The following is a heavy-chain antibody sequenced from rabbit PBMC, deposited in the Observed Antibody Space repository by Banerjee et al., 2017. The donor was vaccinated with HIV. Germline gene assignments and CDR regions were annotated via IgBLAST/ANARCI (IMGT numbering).Heavy chain of an antibody. Sequence: QSLEESGGDLVKPGGTLTLTCKASGIDFSSYYWICWVRQAPGKGLEWIACIYAGSSGSTYYASWAKGRFTISKTSSTTVTLQLTSLTAADTATYFCARVPDTYGYAGYAYATGYFNLWGPGTLVTVS. CDR3: ARVPDTYGYAGYAYATGYFNL. CDR1: GIDFSSYYW. CDR2: IYAGSSGST. V-gene: IGHV1S40*01. D-gene: IGHD6-1*01. J-gene: IGHJ4*01.